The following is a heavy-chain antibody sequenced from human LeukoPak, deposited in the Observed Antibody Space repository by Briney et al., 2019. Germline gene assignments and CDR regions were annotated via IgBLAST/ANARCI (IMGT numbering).Heavy chain of an antibody. CDR3: ARAGTDIVATITGY. CDR1: GYTFTGYY. V-gene: IGHV1-2*02. CDR2: INPNSGGT. J-gene: IGHJ4*02. Sequence: ASVKVSCKASGYTFTGYYMHWVRQAPGQGLEWMEWINPNSGGTNYAQKFQGRVTMTRDTSISTAYMELSRLRSDDTAVYYCARAGTDIVATITGYWGQGTLVTVSS. D-gene: IGHD5-12*01.